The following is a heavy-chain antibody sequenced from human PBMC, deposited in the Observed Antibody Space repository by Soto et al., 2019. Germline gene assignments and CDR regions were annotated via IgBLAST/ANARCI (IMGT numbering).Heavy chain of an antibody. CDR2: ISGSGTST. Sequence: GGSLRLSCAASGFTFKSYAMSWVRQAPGKGLEWVSTISGSGTSTYYADSVKGRFTISRDNSKNTYLQMNSLRAEDTAVYYCAKLRIYGSGSSDNWFDPWGQGTLVTVSS. V-gene: IGHV3-23*01. D-gene: IGHD3-10*01. CDR1: GFTFKSYA. J-gene: IGHJ5*02. CDR3: AKLRIYGSGSSDNWFDP.